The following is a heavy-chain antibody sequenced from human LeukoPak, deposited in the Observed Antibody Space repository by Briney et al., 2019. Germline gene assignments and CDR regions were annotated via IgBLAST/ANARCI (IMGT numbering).Heavy chain of an antibody. D-gene: IGHD6-19*01. CDR3: ARGLFQWPARIDY. Sequence: PSEALSLTCTVSGGSISSYYWSWVRQPPGKGLEWIGYIYYSGTSNYNPSLKSRLTISVDTSKNQFSLKLSSVTAADTAVYYCARGLFQWPARIDYWGRGTLVTVSS. CDR2: IYYSGTS. CDR1: GGSISSYY. V-gene: IGHV4-59*08. J-gene: IGHJ4*02.